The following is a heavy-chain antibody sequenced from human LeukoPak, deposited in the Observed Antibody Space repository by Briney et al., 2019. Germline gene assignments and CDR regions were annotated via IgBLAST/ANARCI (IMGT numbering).Heavy chain of an antibody. D-gene: IGHD3-22*01. Sequence: SETLTLTCTASGCSISSYDWSWIRQPPGKGLEWIGDIYYSGRTNYNPSLKRRVTISVDTSKNQFSLKLSSVTAADTAVYYCASKAYYYDSSGYSPFDYWGQGTLVTVPS. J-gene: IGHJ4*02. CDR2: IYYSGRT. CDR1: GCSISSYD. CDR3: ASKAYYYDSSGYSPFDY. V-gene: IGHV4-59*01.